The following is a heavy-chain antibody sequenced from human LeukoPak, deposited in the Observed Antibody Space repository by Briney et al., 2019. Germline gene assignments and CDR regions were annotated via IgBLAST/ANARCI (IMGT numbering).Heavy chain of an antibody. D-gene: IGHD3-22*01. Sequence: SETLSLTCTVSGGSISSYYWSWIRQSPGKGLEWIGHIYSSGSTNYNPSLKSRVTISIDTSKNQFSLKLSSVTAADTALYYCARNYDNSGYTAFGYWGRGTVVAVSS. CDR1: GGSISSYY. CDR3: ARNYDNSGYTAFGY. CDR2: IYSSGST. J-gene: IGHJ4*02. V-gene: IGHV4-59*01.